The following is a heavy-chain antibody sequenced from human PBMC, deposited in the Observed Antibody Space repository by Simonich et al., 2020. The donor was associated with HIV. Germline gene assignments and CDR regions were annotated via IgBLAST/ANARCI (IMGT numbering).Heavy chain of an antibody. CDR3: VRRIAATATHYFDY. V-gene: IGHV4-39*01. CDR2: VYYRRNT. J-gene: IGHJ4*02. CDR1: GGSISSSSYY. D-gene: IGHD6-13*01. Sequence: QLQLQESGPALVKPSETLSLTCTVSGGSISSSSYYWGWIRQPPGKGLEWIGSVYYRRNTSYNPSRKSRVTISVDTAKNQFSLKLSSVTAADTAVYYCVRRIAATATHYFDYWGQGTLVTVSS.